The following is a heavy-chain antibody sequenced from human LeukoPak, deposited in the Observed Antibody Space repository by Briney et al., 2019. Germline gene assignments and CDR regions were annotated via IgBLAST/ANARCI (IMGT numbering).Heavy chain of an antibody. V-gene: IGHV3-30*02. D-gene: IGHD2-2*02. Sequence: GRSLTLSCAASGFTFSSYSMHWVCQAPGKGLEREAFIRYDGSNKYYEDSAKGRLTISTDNSKNTLYLQMNSLRAEDTAVYYCANGYCSSTSCYTALGDYWGQGTLVTVAS. CDR1: GFTFSSYS. CDR3: ANGYCSSTSCYTALGDY. CDR2: IRYDGSNK. J-gene: IGHJ4*02.